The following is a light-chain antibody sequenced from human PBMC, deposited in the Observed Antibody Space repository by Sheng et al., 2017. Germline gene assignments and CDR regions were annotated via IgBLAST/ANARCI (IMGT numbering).Light chain of an antibody. CDR3: QQANSFPLT. CDR2: DAS. V-gene: IGKV1-33*01. J-gene: IGKJ4*01. Sequence: IQLTQSPSSLSASVGDSVTITCQASQDILKFLNWFQQKPGKAPKLLIYDASTLETGVPSRFSGGGSGTDFTLTISSLQPEDSATYFCQQANSFPLTFGGGTKVEIK. CDR1: QDILKF.